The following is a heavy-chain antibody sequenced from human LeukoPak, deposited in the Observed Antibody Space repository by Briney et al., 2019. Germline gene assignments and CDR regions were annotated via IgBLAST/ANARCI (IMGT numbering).Heavy chain of an antibody. CDR2: MNPNSGNT. J-gene: IGHJ4*02. CDR1: GYTFTSYD. Sequence: ASVKVSCKASGYTFTSYDINWVRQATGQGLEWMGWMNPNSGNTGYAQKFQGRVTMTRNTSISTAYMELSRLRSDDTAVYYCAREGSSPSSVFDYWGQGTLVTVSS. CDR3: AREGSSPSSVFDY. D-gene: IGHD6-6*01. V-gene: IGHV1-8*01.